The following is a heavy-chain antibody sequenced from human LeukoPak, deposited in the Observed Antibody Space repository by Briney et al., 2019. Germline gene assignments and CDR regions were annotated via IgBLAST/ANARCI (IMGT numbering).Heavy chain of an antibody. CDR2: IRYDGSNK. CDR3: ARGSQWLVLRWFDP. D-gene: IGHD6-19*01. J-gene: IGHJ5*02. Sequence: PGGSLRLSCAASGFTFSSYGMHWVRQAPGKGLEWVAFIRYDGSNKYYADSVKGRFTISRDNSKNTLYLQMNSLRAEDTAVYYCARGSQWLVLRWFDPWGQGTLVTVTS. V-gene: IGHV3-30*02. CDR1: GFTFSSYG.